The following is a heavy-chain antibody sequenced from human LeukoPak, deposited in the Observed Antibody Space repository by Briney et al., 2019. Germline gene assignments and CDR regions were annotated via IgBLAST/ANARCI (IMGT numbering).Heavy chain of an antibody. CDR1: GGSISSGGYS. Sequence: PSETLSLTCTVSGGSISSGGYSWSWIRQHPGKGLEWIGYIYYSGSTYYNPSLKSRVTISVDTSKNQFSLKLSSVTAADTAVYYCARGRSGSGYDHRIYFDYWGQGTLVTVSS. V-gene: IGHV4-31*03. J-gene: IGHJ4*02. CDR2: IYYSGST. D-gene: IGHD5-12*01. CDR3: ARGRSGSGYDHRIYFDY.